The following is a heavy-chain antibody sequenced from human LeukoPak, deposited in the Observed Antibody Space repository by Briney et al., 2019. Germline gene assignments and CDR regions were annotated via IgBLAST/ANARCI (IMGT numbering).Heavy chain of an antibody. Sequence: PSETLSLTCAVSGGSISSGGYSWSWIRQPPGKGLEWIGYIYHSGSTYYNPSLKSRVTISVDRSKNQFSLKLSSVTAADTAVYYCARGLPFDYWGQGTLVTVSS. V-gene: IGHV4-30-2*01. CDR2: IYHSGST. CDR3: ARGLPFDY. J-gene: IGHJ4*02. CDR1: GGSISSGGYS.